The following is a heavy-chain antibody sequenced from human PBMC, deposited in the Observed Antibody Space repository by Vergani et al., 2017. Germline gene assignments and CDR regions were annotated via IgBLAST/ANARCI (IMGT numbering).Heavy chain of an antibody. D-gene: IGHD2-8*02. Sequence: QVQLVQSGAEVKKPGASVKVSCKASGYTFTSYAMHWVRQSPGQRLEWMGWINAGNGNTKYSQKFQGRVTITRDTSASTAYMEQSSLRSEDTAVYDGARDRPTDKAGGGGXFDPWGQGTLVTVSS. CDR3: ARDRPTDKAGGGGXFDP. V-gene: IGHV1-3*01. J-gene: IGHJ5*02. CDR2: INAGNGNT. CDR1: GYTFTSYA.